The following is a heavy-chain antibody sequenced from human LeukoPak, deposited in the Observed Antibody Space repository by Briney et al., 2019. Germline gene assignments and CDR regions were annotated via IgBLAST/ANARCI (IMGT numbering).Heavy chain of an antibody. CDR3: ARDRDPYYYDSSGYDDH. D-gene: IGHD3-22*01. Sequence: ASVKVSCKASGYTFTSHYMHWVRQAPGQGLEWMGIINPSGGTISYTQKFQGRVTMTTETSTSTIYMELRRLRYDDTAVYYCARDRDPYYYDSSGYDDHWRQGTLVTVSS. CDR1: GYTFTSHY. CDR2: INPSGGTI. J-gene: IGHJ4*02. V-gene: IGHV1-46*01.